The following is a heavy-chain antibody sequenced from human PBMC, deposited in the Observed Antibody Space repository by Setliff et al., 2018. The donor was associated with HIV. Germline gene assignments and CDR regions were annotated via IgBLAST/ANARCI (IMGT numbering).Heavy chain of an antibody. CDR1: GDTFNNYG. Sequence: SVKVSCKVSGDTFNNYGLNWVRQAPGQGLEWMGGIIPIFKSADYAQKFQGRVTITTGESTSTAYMDLSSLKSEDTAIYYCARTSGDAYNYEGAFDVWGQGTLVTV. D-gene: IGHD5-12*01. CDR3: ARTSGDAYNYEGAFDV. J-gene: IGHJ3*01. V-gene: IGHV1-69*05. CDR2: IIPIFKSA.